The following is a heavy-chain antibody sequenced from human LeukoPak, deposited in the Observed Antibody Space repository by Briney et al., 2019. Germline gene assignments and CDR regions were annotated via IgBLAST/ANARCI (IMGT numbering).Heavy chain of an antibody. Sequence: SVKVSCKASGGTFSSYAISWVRRAPGQGLEWMGGIIPIFGTANYAQKFQGRVTITADKSTSTAYMELSSLRSEDTAVYYCARRVRMRGKGYAFDIWGQGTMVTVSS. D-gene: IGHD3-10*01. CDR2: IIPIFGTA. V-gene: IGHV1-69*06. CDR3: ARRVRMRGKGYAFDI. J-gene: IGHJ3*02. CDR1: GGTFSSYA.